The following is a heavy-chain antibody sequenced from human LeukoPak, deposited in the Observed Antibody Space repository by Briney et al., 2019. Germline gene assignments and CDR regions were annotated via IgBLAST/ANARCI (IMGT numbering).Heavy chain of an antibody. D-gene: IGHD3-22*01. CDR2: VKEDGSEK. Sequence: GSLRLSCAASGFTFSTYWMTWVRQAPGRGLEWVANVKEDGSEKNYMDSVKGRFTISRDNAKNSLYLQMNSLRAEDTAVYYCARVKADSSGLGSIEYWGLGTLVTVSS. CDR1: GFTFSTYW. CDR3: ARVKADSSGLGSIEY. V-gene: IGHV3-7*05. J-gene: IGHJ4*02.